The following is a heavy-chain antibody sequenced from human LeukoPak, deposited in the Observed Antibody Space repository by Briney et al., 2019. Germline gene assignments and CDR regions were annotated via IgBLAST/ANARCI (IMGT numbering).Heavy chain of an antibody. CDR3: ARKTRPWSNWFDP. CDR1: GGSISSGNYY. D-gene: IGHD2-2*01. J-gene: IGHJ5*02. Sequence: PSETLSLTCTVSGGSISSGNYYWSWIRQSPGKGLEWTGYIYYSGSVFYNPSLESRIIISLDTSKNQFSLKVTSLTAADSAVYYCARKTRPWSNWFDPWGQGTLVTVSS. V-gene: IGHV4-30-4*01. CDR2: IYYSGSV.